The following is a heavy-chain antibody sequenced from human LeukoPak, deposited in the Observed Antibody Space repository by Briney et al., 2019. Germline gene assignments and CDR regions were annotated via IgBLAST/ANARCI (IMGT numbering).Heavy chain of an antibody. CDR1: GFTFSSYW. CDR3: ARESSVGAHKAFDY. Sequence: TGGSLRLSCAASGFTFSSYWMHWVRQAPGKGLVWVSRINSDGSSTSYADSVKGRFTISRDNAKNTLYLQMNSLRAEDTAVYYCARESSVGAHKAFDYWGQGTQLTVSS. CDR2: INSDGSST. V-gene: IGHV3-74*01. J-gene: IGHJ4*02. D-gene: IGHD1-26*01.